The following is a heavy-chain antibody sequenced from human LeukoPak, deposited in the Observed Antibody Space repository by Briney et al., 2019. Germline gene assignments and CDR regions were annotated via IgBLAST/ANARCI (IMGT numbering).Heavy chain of an antibody. CDR1: GFTFSSYA. D-gene: IGHD3-22*01. CDR3: AKDLTWTYYYDSSGSEFDY. Sequence: GGSLRLSCAASGFTFSSYAMSWVRQAPGKGLEWVSAISGSGGSTYYADSVKGRPTISRDNSKNTLYLQMNSLRAEDTAVYYCAKDLTWTYYYDSSGSEFDYWGQGTLVTVSS. CDR2: ISGSGGST. J-gene: IGHJ4*02. V-gene: IGHV3-23*01.